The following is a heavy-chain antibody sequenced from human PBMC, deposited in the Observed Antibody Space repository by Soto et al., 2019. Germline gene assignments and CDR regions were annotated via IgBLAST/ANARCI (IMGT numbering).Heavy chain of an antibody. Sequence: GGSLRLSCAASGFTFSSYAMSWVRQAPGKGLEWVSAISGSGGSTYYADSVKGRFTISRDNSKNTLYLQMSSLRAEDTALYYCGKDMAPAYRRSTGRWGQGTLVTXSS. D-gene: IGHD6-6*01. CDR1: GFTFSSYA. CDR2: ISGSGGST. J-gene: IGHJ4*02. V-gene: IGHV3-23*01. CDR3: GKDMAPAYRRSTGR.